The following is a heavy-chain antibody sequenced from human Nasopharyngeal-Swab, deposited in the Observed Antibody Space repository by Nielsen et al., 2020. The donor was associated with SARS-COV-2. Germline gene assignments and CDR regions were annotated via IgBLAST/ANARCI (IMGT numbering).Heavy chain of an antibody. Sequence: SVKVSCKASGGTFSSYAISWVRQAPGQGLEWMGRIIPILGIANYAQKFQGRVTITADKSTSTAYMELSSLRSEDTAVYCCAREKELGTWDYWGQGTLVTVSS. J-gene: IGHJ4*02. CDR2: IIPILGIA. CDR1: GGTFSSYA. V-gene: IGHV1-69*04. D-gene: IGHD1-26*01. CDR3: AREKELGTWDY.